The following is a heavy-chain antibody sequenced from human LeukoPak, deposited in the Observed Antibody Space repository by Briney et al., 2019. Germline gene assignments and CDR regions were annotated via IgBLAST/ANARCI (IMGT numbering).Heavy chain of an antibody. CDR1: GFTFSSYS. CDR2: ISSSSSYI. V-gene: IGHV3-21*01. J-gene: IGHJ4*02. Sequence: GGSLRLSCAASGFTFSSYSMNWVRQAPGKGLEWVSSISSSSSYIYYADSVKGRFTISRDNAKNSLYLQMNSLRAEDTAVYYCARIRAYYYDSFDYWGQGTLVTVSS. D-gene: IGHD3-22*01. CDR3: ARIRAYYYDSFDY.